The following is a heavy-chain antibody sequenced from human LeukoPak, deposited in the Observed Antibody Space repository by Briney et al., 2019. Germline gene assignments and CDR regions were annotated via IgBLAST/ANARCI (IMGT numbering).Heavy chain of an antibody. Sequence: SETLSLTCTVSGASISSSSYYWGWIRQPPGKGLEWIASISYSGSTYYNPSLKSRVTISVDTSNNQFSLKLNSVTAADTAVYYCARCPRDCYSGGFDYWGQGTLVTVSS. J-gene: IGHJ4*02. D-gene: IGHD2-21*02. CDR3: ARCPRDCYSGGFDY. CDR2: ISYSGST. CDR1: GASISSSSYY. V-gene: IGHV4-39*07.